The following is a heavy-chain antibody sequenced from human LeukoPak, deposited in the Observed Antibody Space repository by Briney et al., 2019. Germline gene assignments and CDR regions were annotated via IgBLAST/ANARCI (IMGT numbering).Heavy chain of an antibody. Sequence: SETLSLTCTVSGGPISSYYGIYIPQPAGKGVERIGRIYTSGSTNYNPSLKSRVTMSVDTSKNQFSLKLSSVTAADPAVYYCARGPYSSSWETLFDYWGQGTLVTVSS. V-gene: IGHV4-4*07. D-gene: IGHD6-13*01. J-gene: IGHJ4*02. CDR2: IYTSGST. CDR1: GGPISSYY. CDR3: ARGPYSSSWETLFDY.